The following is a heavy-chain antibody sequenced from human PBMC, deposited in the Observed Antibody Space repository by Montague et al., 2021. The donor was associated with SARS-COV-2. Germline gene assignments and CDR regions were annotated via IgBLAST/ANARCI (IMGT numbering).Heavy chain of an antibody. D-gene: IGHD3-9*01. Sequence: SLRLSCAASGLTFDDYAMHWVRQAPGKGLEWVSGISWNSGSIGYADSVKGRFTISRDNAKNSLYLQMNSLRAEDTALYYCAKFPQRNYDILIDDAFDIWGQGNGHRLF. CDR3: AKFPQRNYDILIDDAFDI. CDR2: ISWNSGSI. V-gene: IGHV3-9*01. CDR1: GLTFDDYA. J-gene: IGHJ3*02.